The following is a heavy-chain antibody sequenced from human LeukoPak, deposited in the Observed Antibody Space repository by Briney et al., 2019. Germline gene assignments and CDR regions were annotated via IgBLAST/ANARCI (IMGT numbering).Heavy chain of an antibody. Sequence: ASVKVSCKASGGTFSSYGISWVRQAPGQGLEWMGGIIPIFGTANYAQKFQGRVTITADKSTSTAYMELSSLRSEDTAVYYCARAMIVVVWSFDIWGQGTMVTVSS. CDR1: GGTFSSYG. CDR2: IIPIFGTA. V-gene: IGHV1-69*06. J-gene: IGHJ3*02. D-gene: IGHD3-22*01. CDR3: ARAMIVVVWSFDI.